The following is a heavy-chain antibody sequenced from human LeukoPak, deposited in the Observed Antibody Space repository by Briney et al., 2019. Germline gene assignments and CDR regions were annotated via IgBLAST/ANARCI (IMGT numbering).Heavy chain of an antibody. Sequence: GASVKVSCKASGYTFTGYYMHWVRQAPGQGLEWMGWINPNSGGTNYAQKFQGWVTMTRDTSISTAYMELSRLRSEDTAVYYCASLGSGSYWYYFDYWGQGTLVTVSS. CDR3: ASLGSGSYWYYFDY. J-gene: IGHJ4*02. CDR2: INPNSGGT. D-gene: IGHD3-10*01. V-gene: IGHV1-2*04. CDR1: GYTFTGYY.